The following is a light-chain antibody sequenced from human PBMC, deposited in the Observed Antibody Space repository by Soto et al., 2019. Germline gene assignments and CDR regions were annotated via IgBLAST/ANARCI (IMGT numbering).Light chain of an antibody. CDR1: QSVSSGY. CDR2: LAS. Sequence: EIVLTQSPCTLSLSPGERATLSCRASQSVSSGYLAWYQLRPGQAPRLLIYLASTRATGIPDRFSGSGSGTDFTLTISRLEPEDFAVYYCQQYGSSVRTFGQGTKVDIK. J-gene: IGKJ1*01. CDR3: QQYGSSVRT. V-gene: IGKV3-20*01.